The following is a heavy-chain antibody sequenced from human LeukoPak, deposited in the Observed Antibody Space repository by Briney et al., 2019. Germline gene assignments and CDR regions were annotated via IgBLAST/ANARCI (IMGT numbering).Heavy chain of an antibody. V-gene: IGHV4-34*01. Sequence: SETLSLTCTVSGGSINSYYWSWIRQPPGKGLEWIGEINHSGSTNYNPSLKSRVTISVDTSKNQFSLKLSSVTAADTAVYYCARGADSEYYYDSSGYYVPGFDYWGQGTLVTVSS. D-gene: IGHD3-22*01. CDR2: INHSGST. J-gene: IGHJ4*02. CDR3: ARGADSEYYYDSSGYYVPGFDY. CDR1: GGSINSYY.